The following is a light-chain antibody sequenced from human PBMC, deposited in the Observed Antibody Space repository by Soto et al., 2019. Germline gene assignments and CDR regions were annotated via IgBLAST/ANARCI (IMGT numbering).Light chain of an antibody. Sequence: QSVLTQPASVSGSPGQSFTISCTGTSSDVGGYNYVSWYQQHPGKAPKLMIYELSNRPSGVSNRFSGSKSGNTASLTISGLQAEDEADYYCSSYTSSSTLYVFGTGTKVTVL. J-gene: IGLJ1*01. CDR2: ELS. CDR1: SSDVGGYNY. V-gene: IGLV2-14*01. CDR3: SSYTSSSTLYV.